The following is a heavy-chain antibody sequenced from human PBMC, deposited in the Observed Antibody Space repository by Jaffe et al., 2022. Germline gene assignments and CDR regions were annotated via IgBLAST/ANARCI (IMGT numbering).Heavy chain of an antibody. Sequence: QVQLVQSGAEVKKPGASVKVSCKASGYTFTSYYMHWVRQAPGQGLEWMGIINPSGGSTSYAQKFQGRVTMTRDTSTSTVYMELSSLRSEDTAVYYCARAPRGPPTVTPPFDYWGQGTLVTVSS. CDR2: INPSGGST. V-gene: IGHV1-46*01. D-gene: IGHD4-17*01. CDR1: GYTFTSYY. CDR3: ARAPRGPPTVTPPFDY. J-gene: IGHJ4*02.